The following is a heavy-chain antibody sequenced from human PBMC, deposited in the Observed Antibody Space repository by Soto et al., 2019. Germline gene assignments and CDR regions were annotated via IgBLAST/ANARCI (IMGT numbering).Heavy chain of an antibody. D-gene: IGHD3-10*01. Sequence: QVQLVESGGDVVQPGRSLRLSCAASGFTFSSSGMHWVRQYPGKGLEWVAFISSDGSNKYYADSVKGRFTISRDNSKNTLYLQMYSLRTEDTAVCYCAKDRGLNWFDPWGQGTLVTVSS. J-gene: IGHJ5*02. V-gene: IGHV3-30*18. CDR2: ISSDGSNK. CDR1: GFTFSSSG. CDR3: AKDRGLNWFDP.